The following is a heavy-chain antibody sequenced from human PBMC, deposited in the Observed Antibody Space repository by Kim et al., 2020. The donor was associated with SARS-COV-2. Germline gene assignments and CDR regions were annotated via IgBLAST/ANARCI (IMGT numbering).Heavy chain of an antibody. D-gene: IGHD1-7*01. CDR3: ARELGTTRYYYFYGMDV. CDR2: ISAKSGNT. Sequence: ASVKVSCKASGFTLADYGINWVRQAPGQGLEWMGWISAKSGNTNYAQKFQGRVSMTTDTSTSTVYMDLRTLRSDDTAMYYCARELGTTRYYYFYGMDVWG. V-gene: IGHV1-18*01. CDR1: GFTLADYG. J-gene: IGHJ6*02.